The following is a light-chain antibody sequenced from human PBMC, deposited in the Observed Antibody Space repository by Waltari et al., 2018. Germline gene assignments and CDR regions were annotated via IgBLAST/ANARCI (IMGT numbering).Light chain of an antibody. CDR3: QQYESSPPVT. V-gene: IGKV3-20*01. J-gene: IGKJ4*01. CDR1: QSISNSY. Sequence: EIVLTQSPGTLSLSPGERATLSCRASQSISNSYLAWYQQKPGQAPRLLIYGVSSRATGITDRFGGSGSGTDFTLAISRLEPEDFAVYHCQQYESSPPVTFGGGTKVEIK. CDR2: GVS.